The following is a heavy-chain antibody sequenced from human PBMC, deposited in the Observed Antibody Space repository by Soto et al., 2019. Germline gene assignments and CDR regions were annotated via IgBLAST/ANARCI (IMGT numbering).Heavy chain of an antibody. CDR2: IIPIFGTA. V-gene: IGHV1-69*13. CDR3: ARVMTYGGLSYFDY. D-gene: IGHD4-17*01. Sequence: SVKVSCKASGGTFSSYAISWVRQAPGQGLEWMGGIIPIFGTANYAQKFQGRVTITADESTSTAYMELSSLRSEDTAVYYCARVMTYGGLSYFDYWGQGTLVTVSS. CDR1: GGTFSSYA. J-gene: IGHJ4*02.